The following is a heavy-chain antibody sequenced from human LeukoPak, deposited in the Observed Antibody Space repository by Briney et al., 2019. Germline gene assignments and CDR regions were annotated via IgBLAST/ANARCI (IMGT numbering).Heavy chain of an antibody. CDR3: ARGGLRAQYYFDY. D-gene: IGHD3-10*01. J-gene: IGHJ4*02. V-gene: IGHV3-9*01. CDR1: GFTFDDYA. CDR2: ISWNSGSI. Sequence: GRSLRLSCAASGFTFDDYAMHWVRHAPGKGLEWVSGISWNSGSIGYADSVKGRFTISRDNAKNSLYLQMNSLRAEDTALYYCARGGLRAQYYFDYWGQGTLVTVSS.